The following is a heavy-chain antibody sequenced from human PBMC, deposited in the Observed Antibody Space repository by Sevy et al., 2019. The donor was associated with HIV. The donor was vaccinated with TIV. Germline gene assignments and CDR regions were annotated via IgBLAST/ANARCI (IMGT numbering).Heavy chain of an antibody. J-gene: IGHJ4*01. CDR2: IIQDGSET. V-gene: IGHV3-7*01. CDR3: ARLFYGSADY. D-gene: IGHD3-10*01. CDR1: GFTFSSYW. Sequence: GGSLRLSCAASGFTFSSYWMSWVRQAPGKGLEWVATIIQDGSETFYVDSVKGRFTISRHNPRKSLYLQMNSLSAEDTAVYYCARLFYGSADYWGHGTLVTVSS.